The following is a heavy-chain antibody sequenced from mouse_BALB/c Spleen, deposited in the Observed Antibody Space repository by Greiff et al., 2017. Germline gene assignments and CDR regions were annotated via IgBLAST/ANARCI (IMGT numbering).Heavy chain of an antibody. V-gene: IGHV3-8*02. CDR1: GDSITSGY. J-gene: IGHJ4*01. CDR3: ARWGSNWDVGAMDY. CDR2: ISYSGST. D-gene: IGHD4-1*02. Sequence: DVKLQESGPSLVKPSQTLSLTCSVTGDSITSGYWNWIRKFPGNKLEYMGYISYSGSTYYNPSLKSRISITRDTSKNQYYLQLNSVTTEDTATYYCARWGSNWDVGAMDYWGQGTSVTVSS.